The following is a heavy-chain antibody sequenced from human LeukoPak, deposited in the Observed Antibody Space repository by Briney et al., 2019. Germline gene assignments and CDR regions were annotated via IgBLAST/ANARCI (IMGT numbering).Heavy chain of an antibody. V-gene: IGHV3-74*03. Sequence: GGSLRLSCAASGFTFSSYWMYWVRQAPGKGLVWVPRINSDGSTTEYADSVKGRFTISRDNAKNTLFLQLSSLRAEDTAVYYCARGPDHGGSYYHDWGQGTLVTVSS. CDR3: ARGPDHGGSYYHD. CDR2: INSDGSTT. D-gene: IGHD1-26*01. J-gene: IGHJ4*02. CDR1: GFTFSSYW.